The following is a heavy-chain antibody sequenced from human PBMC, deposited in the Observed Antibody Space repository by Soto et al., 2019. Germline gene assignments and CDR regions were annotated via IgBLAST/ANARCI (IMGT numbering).Heavy chain of an antibody. J-gene: IGHJ4*02. CDR1: GFTFSSYS. D-gene: IGHD6-19*01. Sequence: GGSLRLSCAASGFTFSSYSMNWVRQAPGKGLEWVSRINSDGITTNYADSVKGRFTISRDNAKNTLYLQMNSLSAEDTAVYYCASQPGYSSGWYNYWGQGTLVTVSS. V-gene: IGHV3-74*01. CDR2: INSDGITT. CDR3: ASQPGYSSGWYNY.